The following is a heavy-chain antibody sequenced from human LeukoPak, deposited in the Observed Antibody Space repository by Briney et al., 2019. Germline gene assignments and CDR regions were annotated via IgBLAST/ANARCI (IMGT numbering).Heavy chain of an antibody. CDR3: AKAAIRYTSRWNNFDY. CDR2: IKQDGSEK. V-gene: IGHV3-7*03. CDR1: GFTFSSYW. J-gene: IGHJ4*02. Sequence: QTGGSLRLSCAASGFTFSSYWMTWVRQAPGKGLEWVAKIKQDGSEKYYVDSVKGRFTISRDNAENSLYLQMNSLRAEDSAFYYCAKAAIRYTSRWNNFDYWGQGTLVTVSS. D-gene: IGHD6-13*01.